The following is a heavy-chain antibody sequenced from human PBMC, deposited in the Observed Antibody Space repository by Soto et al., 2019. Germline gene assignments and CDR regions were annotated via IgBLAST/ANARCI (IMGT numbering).Heavy chain of an antibody. CDR1: GGSISSSNW. CDR2: IYHSGST. J-gene: IGHJ6*02. CDR3: ARVSGSYYYGMDV. V-gene: IGHV4-4*02. Sequence: QVQLQESGPGLVKPSGTLSLTCAVSGGSISSSNWWSWVRQPPGKGLEWIGEIYHSGSTNYNPSLQRRVTISVDKSKNQFSLKLSSVTAADTAVYYCARVSGSYYYGMDVWGHGTTVTVSS. D-gene: IGHD1-26*01.